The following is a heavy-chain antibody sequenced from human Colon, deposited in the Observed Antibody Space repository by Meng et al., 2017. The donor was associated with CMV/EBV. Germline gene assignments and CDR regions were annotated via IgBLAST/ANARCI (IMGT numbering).Heavy chain of an antibody. CDR3: VRGSSSF. CDR2: IKGDGSEI. V-gene: IGHV3-7*04. CDR1: GITMSNSW. Sequence: EVYLVGAGGGLVQPGGSLRLSCVVSGITMSNSWMSWVRQAPAKGLEWVANIKGDGSEIQYVDSVKGRFTVSRDNTKNSLYLQMNILKTEDTAVYYCVRGSSSFWGQGTLVTVSS. D-gene: IGHD6-13*01. J-gene: IGHJ4*02.